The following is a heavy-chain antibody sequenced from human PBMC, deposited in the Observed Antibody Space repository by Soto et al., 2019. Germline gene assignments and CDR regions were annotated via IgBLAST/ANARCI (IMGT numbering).Heavy chain of an antibody. CDR1: GFTFSSYS. Sequence: GGSLRLSCAASGFTFSSYSMNWVRQAPGKGLEWVSYISSSSSTIYYADSVKGRFTISRDNAKNSLYLQMNSLRDEDTAVYYCARDYVDTAMVTSLNWFDPWGQGTLVTVSS. J-gene: IGHJ5*02. D-gene: IGHD5-18*01. CDR3: ARDYVDTAMVTSLNWFDP. V-gene: IGHV3-48*02. CDR2: ISSSSSTI.